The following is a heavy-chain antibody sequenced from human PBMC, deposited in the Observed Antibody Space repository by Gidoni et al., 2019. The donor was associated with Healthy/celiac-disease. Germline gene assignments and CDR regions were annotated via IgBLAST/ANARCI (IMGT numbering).Heavy chain of an antibody. Sequence: QVQLVESGGGVVQPGRSLRLSCAASGFTFRSYGMHWVRQAPGKGLEWVAVISYDGSNKYYADSVKGRFTISRDNSKNTLYLQMNSLRAEDTAVYYCANSFYYDSSGYQLPYDYWGQGTLVTVSS. J-gene: IGHJ4*02. V-gene: IGHV3-30*18. CDR2: ISYDGSNK. CDR1: GFTFRSYG. CDR3: ANSFYYDSSGYQLPYDY. D-gene: IGHD3-22*01.